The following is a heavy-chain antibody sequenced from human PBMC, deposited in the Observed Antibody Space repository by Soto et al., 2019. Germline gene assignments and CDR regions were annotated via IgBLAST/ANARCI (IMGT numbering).Heavy chain of an antibody. CDR3: ARGVEEMATTTAVWSFDL. V-gene: IGHV1-69*01. J-gene: IGHJ2*01. Sequence: QVQLVQSGAEVKKPGSSGKVSCKASGDTFSSHAFGWVRQAPGQGLEWMGGIIPFFGTANYAQKCQGRVAITADESTTTAYMELSSLRSEDTAVYYCARGVEEMATTTAVWSFDLWGRGTLVTVSS. CDR1: GDTFSSHA. CDR2: IIPFFGTA. D-gene: IGHD1-1*01.